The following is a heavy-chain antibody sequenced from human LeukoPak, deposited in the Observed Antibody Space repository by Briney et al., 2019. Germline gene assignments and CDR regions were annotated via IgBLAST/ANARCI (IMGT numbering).Heavy chain of an antibody. D-gene: IGHD2-2*02. CDR1: GFTLSNHW. CDR2: VNRDGSET. V-gene: IGHV3-7*03. CDR3: ARVLYNGGYIQY. J-gene: IGHJ1*01. Sequence: QVGGSLRLSCAASGFTLSNHWMTWVRPVPGRGPEWVANVNRDGSETYYLDSVKGRFSISRDNAKNTLSLEMSSLRAEDTAVYYCARVLYNGGYIQYWGQGTLVTVSS.